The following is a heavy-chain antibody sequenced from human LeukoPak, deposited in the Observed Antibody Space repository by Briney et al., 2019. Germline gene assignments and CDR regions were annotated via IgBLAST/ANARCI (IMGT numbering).Heavy chain of an antibody. D-gene: IGHD1-1*01. CDR2: ISGSASGGT. Sequence: GGSLRLSCAASGFPFSTNDMRSVRQAPGKGLEWVSAISGSASGGTTYEDSVKGRFTLSRDNSKGTLYLQMNSLRAEDTAVYYCAKVKTHWYFDNWGRGTLVTVSS. J-gene: IGHJ4*02. CDR3: AKVKTHWYFDN. CDR1: GFPFSTND. V-gene: IGHV3-23*01.